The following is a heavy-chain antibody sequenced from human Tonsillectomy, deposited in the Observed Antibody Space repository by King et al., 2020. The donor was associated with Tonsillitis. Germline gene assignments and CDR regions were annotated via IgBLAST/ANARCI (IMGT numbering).Heavy chain of an antibody. D-gene: IGHD6-13*01. J-gene: IGHJ4*02. Sequence: VQLQESGPGLVKPSGTLSLTCAVSGGSSNSSNWWSWVRQPPGKGRGWIGETLHSGRTSYDPSRRGRVTMVVDKSKNQFSLRLTSLTAADTAVYYCARSSWHPPYYFDYWGLGILVTVSS. CDR1: GGSSNSSNW. CDR2: TLHSGRT. V-gene: IGHV4-4*02. CDR3: ARSSWHPPYYFDY.